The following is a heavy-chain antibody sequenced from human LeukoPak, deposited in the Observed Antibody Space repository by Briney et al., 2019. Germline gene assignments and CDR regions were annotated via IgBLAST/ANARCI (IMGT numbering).Heavy chain of an antibody. V-gene: IGHV3-7*03. CDR3: AKDSSTSPFEI. D-gene: IGHD6-6*01. J-gene: IGHJ3*02. CDR2: IKEDGSEK. CDR1: GFTFSSYA. Sequence: PGRSLRLSCAASGFTFSSYAMHWVRQAPGKGLEWVANIKEDGSEKYYVDSVKGRFTISRDNAKNSLYLQMNSLRAEDTAVYYCAKDSSTSPFEIWGQGTMVTVSS.